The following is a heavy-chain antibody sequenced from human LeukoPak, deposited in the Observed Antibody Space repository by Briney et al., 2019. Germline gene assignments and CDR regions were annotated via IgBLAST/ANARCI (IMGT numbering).Heavy chain of an antibody. Sequence: SVKVSCKASGGTFSSYAISWVRQAPGQGLEWMGGIIPIFGTANYAQKFQGRVTIIADESTSTAYMELSSLRSEDTAVYYCARDRTSRYGIDVWGQGTTVTVSS. CDR1: GGTFSSYA. CDR2: IIPIFGTA. J-gene: IGHJ6*02. V-gene: IGHV1-69*13. CDR3: ARDRTSRYGIDV.